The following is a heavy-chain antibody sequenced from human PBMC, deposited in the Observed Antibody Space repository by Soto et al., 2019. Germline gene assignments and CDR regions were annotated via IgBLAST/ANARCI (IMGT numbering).Heavy chain of an antibody. CDR1: GFTFSSYA. Sequence: PGGSLRLSCAASGFTFSSYAMSWVRQAPGKGLEWVSAISGSGASTYYADSVKGRFTISRDNSKNTLYLQMNSLRAEDTALYYCAKDQGVRYFDLGRYFDHWGQGTLVTVSS. V-gene: IGHV3-23*01. J-gene: IGHJ4*02. CDR3: AKDQGVRYFDLGRYFDH. CDR2: ISGSGAST. D-gene: IGHD3-9*01.